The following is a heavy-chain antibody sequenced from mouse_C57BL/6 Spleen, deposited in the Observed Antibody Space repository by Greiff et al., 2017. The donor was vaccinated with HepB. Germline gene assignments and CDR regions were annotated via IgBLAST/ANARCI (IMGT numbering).Heavy chain of an antibody. D-gene: IGHD4-1*01. CDR3: ARFTGAYYFDY. V-gene: IGHV1-26*01. CDR1: GYTFTDYY. J-gene: IGHJ2*01. CDR2: INPNNGGT. Sequence: EVQLQQSGPELVKPGASVKISCKASGYTFTDYYMNWVKQSHGKSLEWIGDINPNNGGTSYNQKFKGKATLTVDKSSSTAYMELRSLTSEDSAVYYCARFTGAYYFDYWGQGTTLTVSS.